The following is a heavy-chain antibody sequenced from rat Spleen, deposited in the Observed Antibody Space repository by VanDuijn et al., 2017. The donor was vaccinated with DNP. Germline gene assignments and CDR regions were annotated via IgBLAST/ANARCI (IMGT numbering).Heavy chain of an antibody. CDR2: ISYSGST. Sequence: EVQLQESGPGLVKPSQSLSLTCSVTGYSITSNYWGWIRKFPGNKMEWMGYISYSGSTSYNPSLKSRISITRDTSKNQFFLQLNYVTTEDTATYYCARYSGYYWYLDFWGPGTMVTVSS. J-gene: IGHJ1*01. CDR1: GYSITSNY. CDR3: ARYSGYYWYLDF. D-gene: IGHD1-1*01. V-gene: IGHV3-1*01.